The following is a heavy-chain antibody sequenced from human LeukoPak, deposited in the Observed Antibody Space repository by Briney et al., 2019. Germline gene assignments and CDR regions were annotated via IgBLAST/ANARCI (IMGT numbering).Heavy chain of an antibody. Sequence: GGSLRLSCAASGFTVSDNYMSWVRQPPGKGLEWVAVIYSGGGTYYADSVKGRFTISRDNAKNSLYLQMNSLRAEDTAVYYCARGLSGSSSPLYPFDSWGQGALVTVSS. CDR3: ARGLSGSSSPLYPFDS. CDR2: IYSGGGT. J-gene: IGHJ4*02. CDR1: GFTVSDNY. V-gene: IGHV3-53*03. D-gene: IGHD6-6*01.